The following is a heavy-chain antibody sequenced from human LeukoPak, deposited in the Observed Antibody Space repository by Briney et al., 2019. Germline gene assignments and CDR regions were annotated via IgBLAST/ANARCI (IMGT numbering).Heavy chain of an antibody. CDR3: ARDAYGGSYSRVFDY. V-gene: IGHV4-59*11. D-gene: IGHD1-26*01. CDR2: IYYSGST. Sequence: SETLSLTCTVSGGSISSHYWSWIRQPPGKGLEWLGYIYYSGSTNYNPSLKSRVTISVDTSKNQFSLKLSSVTAADTAVYYCARDAYGGSYSRVFDYWGQGTLVTVSS. CDR1: GGSISSHY. J-gene: IGHJ4*02.